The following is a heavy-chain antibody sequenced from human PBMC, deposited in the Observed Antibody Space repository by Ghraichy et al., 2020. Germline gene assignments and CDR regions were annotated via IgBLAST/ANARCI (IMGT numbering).Heavy chain of an antibody. CDR3: AKHGGTSWHFDL. J-gene: IGHJ2*01. CDR1: GFTFSNYG. V-gene: IGHV3-23*01. D-gene: IGHD1-26*01. CDR2: TTRNGDNT. Sequence: ETLSLTCAVSGFTFSNYGMSWVRQAPGKGLECVSMTTRNGDNTYYAESVKGRFTMSRDNSNNTLYLQMNSLRAEDTAVYYCAKHGGTSWHFDLWGRGTLVSVSS.